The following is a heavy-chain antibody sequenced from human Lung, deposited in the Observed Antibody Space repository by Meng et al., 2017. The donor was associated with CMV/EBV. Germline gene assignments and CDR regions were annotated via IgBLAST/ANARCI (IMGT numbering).Heavy chain of an antibody. Sequence: GGSLRLSCAASGFTFSSYSMNWVRQAPGKGLEWVSSISSSSSYIYYADSVKGRFTISRDNAKNSLYLQMNSLRAEDKAVYYCARSDDCWSGYYRGRRDYYYYGMDVWGQGTTVTVSS. CDR3: ARSDDCWSGYYRGRRDYYYYGMDV. CDR2: ISSSSSYI. V-gene: IGHV3-21*01. J-gene: IGHJ6*02. D-gene: IGHD3-3*01. CDR1: GFTFSSYS.